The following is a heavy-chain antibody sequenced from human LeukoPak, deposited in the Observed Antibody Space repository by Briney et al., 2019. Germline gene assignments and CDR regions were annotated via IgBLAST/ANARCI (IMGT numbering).Heavy chain of an antibody. V-gene: IGHV3-30*02. CDR2: IRYDESNR. CDR1: GFTFSSYG. CDR3: AIAARGMDV. J-gene: IGHJ6*03. Sequence: GGSLRLSCAASGFTFSSYGMHWVRQAPGKGLEWVALIRYDESNRYYADSMKGRFTISRDNSKNTLYLQMNSLRAEDTAVYYCAIAARGMDVWGKGTTVTVSS.